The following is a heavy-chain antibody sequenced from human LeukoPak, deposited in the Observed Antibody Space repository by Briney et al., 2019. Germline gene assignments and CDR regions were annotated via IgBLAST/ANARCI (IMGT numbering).Heavy chain of an antibody. CDR2: IYSSGST. Sequence: SQTLSLTCTVSGGSITSGSYYWSWIRQPAGKGLEWIGRIYSSGSTNYNPSLMSRVTISVDMSKSQFSLKLSSMTAADTAVYYCARGDWQYSNNWSNWFDPWGQGTLVTVSS. D-gene: IGHD6-13*01. CDR3: ARGDWQYSNNWSNWFDP. J-gene: IGHJ5*02. V-gene: IGHV4-61*02. CDR1: GGSITSGSYY.